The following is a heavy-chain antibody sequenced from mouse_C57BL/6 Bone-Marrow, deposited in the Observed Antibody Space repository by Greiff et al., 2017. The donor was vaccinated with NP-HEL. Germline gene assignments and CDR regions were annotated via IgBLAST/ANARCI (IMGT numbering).Heavy chain of an antibody. CDR1: GYTFTDYY. D-gene: IGHD3-2*02. J-gene: IGHJ2*01. Sequence: VQLKQSGPVLVKPGASVKMSCKASGYTFTDYYMNWVKQSHGKSLEWIGVINPYNGGTSYNQKFKGKATLTVDKSSSTAYMELNSLTSEDSAVYYCARGQLRLPYYFDYWGQGTTLTVSS. V-gene: IGHV1-19*01. CDR3: ARGQLRLPYYFDY. CDR2: INPYNGGT.